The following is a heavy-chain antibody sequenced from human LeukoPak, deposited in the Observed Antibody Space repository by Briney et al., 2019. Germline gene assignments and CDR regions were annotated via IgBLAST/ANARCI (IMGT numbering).Heavy chain of an antibody. CDR1: GFTFSTYT. V-gene: IGHV3-23*01. J-gene: IGHJ3*02. CDR2: ISGNGGSP. D-gene: IGHD6-19*01. CDR3: AKNGLGYGFDI. Sequence: GGSLRLSCAASGFTFSTYTMSWVRQAPGKGLEWVSSISGNGGSPYNADSVKGRFTTSRDDSKNPVYLQMNSLRADDTAMYYCAKNGLGYGFDIWGQGTMVTVSS.